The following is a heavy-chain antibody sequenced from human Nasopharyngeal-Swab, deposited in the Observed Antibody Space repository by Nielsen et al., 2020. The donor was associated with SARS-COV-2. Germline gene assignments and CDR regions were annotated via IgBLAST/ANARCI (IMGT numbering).Heavy chain of an antibody. CDR2: IKRKADGGTV. CDR3: TTLHRTGWF. CDR1: GFVFSSVW. D-gene: IGHD6-19*01. Sequence: GESLKISCAASGFVFSSVWMSWVRQAPGKGLEWVGRIKRKADGGTVEYATAVRGRFNISRDDSRNTLFLQMSRLKTEDTAVYYCTTLHRTGWFWGQGTLVTVSS. V-gene: IGHV3-15*01. J-gene: IGHJ4*02.